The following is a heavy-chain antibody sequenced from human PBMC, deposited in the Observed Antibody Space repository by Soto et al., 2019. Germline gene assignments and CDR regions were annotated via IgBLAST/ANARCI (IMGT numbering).Heavy chain of an antibody. J-gene: IGHJ4*02. Sequence: QVQLVESGGGVVQPGRSLRLSCAASGFTFSSYGMQWVRQAPGKGLEWVAVIWYDGSNKYYADSVKGRFTISRDNSKNTLYLQMNSLRAEDTAVYYCARDDIVATIFDYWGQGTLVTVSS. D-gene: IGHD5-12*01. CDR2: IWYDGSNK. CDR3: ARDDIVATIFDY. V-gene: IGHV3-33*01. CDR1: GFTFSSYG.